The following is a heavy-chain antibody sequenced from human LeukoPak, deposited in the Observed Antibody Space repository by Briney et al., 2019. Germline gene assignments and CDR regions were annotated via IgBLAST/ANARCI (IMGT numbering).Heavy chain of an antibody. CDR2: INTDGSLI. D-gene: IGHD1-26*01. J-gene: IGHJ4*02. CDR3: ARIIVGATGIDY. Sequence: SGGSLRLSCAVSGFTFSTYWMHWVRQAPGKGLVWVSRINTDGSLINYADSVKGRFTMSRDNSKNTLYLQMSSLGAEDTAVYYCARIIVGATGIDYWGQGTLVTVSS. CDR1: GFTFSTYW. V-gene: IGHV3-74*01.